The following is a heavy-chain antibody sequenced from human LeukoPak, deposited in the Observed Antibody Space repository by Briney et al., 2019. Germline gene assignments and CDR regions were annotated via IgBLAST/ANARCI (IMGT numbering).Heavy chain of an antibody. V-gene: IGHV3-23*01. CDR1: GFTFSSSA. D-gene: IGHD3-10*01. J-gene: IGHJ4*02. CDR2: ISGITGNT. Sequence: GGSLRLSCAASGFTFSSSAMSWVRQAPGKGLEWVSSISGITGNTYYADSVKGRFTISRDNSKNTLFLQMNSLRAEDTAVHYCAKRGIKGEYYFDYWGQGSLVTVSS. CDR3: AKRGIKGEYYFDY.